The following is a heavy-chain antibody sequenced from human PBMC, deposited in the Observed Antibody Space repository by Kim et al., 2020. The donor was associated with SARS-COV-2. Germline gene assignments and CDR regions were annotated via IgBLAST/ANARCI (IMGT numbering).Heavy chain of an antibody. CDR2: ISAYNGNT. V-gene: IGHV1-18*01. CDR3: ARETSAARFTPYYYYYMDV. D-gene: IGHD6-6*01. J-gene: IGHJ6*03. Sequence: ASVKVSCKASGYTFTSYGISWVRQAPGQGLEWMGWISAYNGNTNYAQKLQGRVTMTTDTSTSTAYMELRSLRSDDTAVYYCARETSAARFTPYYYYYMDVWGKGTTVTVSS. CDR1: GYTFTSYG.